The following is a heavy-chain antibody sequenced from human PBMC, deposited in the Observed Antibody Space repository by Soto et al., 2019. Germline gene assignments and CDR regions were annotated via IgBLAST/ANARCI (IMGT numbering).Heavy chain of an antibody. CDR1: GYTFSGYY. V-gene: IGHV1-2*02. CDR2: INPNNGDT. D-gene: IGHD6-19*01. CDR3: ARARSVAGKKFDY. Sequence: QVQLVQSGAEVKKPGDSVKVSCKASGYTFSGYYIHWVRQAPGQGPEWVGWINPNNGDTNYAQKYQGRVTMTRDTSITTVYMELNSLRSDDTAVYYCARARSVAGKKFDYWGQGTLVTVS. J-gene: IGHJ4*02.